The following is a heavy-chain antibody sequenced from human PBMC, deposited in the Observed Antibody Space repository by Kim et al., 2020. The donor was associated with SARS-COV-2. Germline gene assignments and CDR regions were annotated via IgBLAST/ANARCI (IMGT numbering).Heavy chain of an antibody. Sequence: GGSLRLSCAASGFTFSSCAIHWVRQAPGKGLEWVAVISYDGSNKNYADSVKGRFTISRDNSKNTLYLQMNSLRAEDTALYYCARDTWSRLRGLTYSYYGMDVGGQGTTVTVSS. CDR2: ISYDGSNK. V-gene: IGHV3-30-3*01. CDR3: ARDTWSRLRGLTYSYYGMDV. CDR1: GFTFSSCA. D-gene: IGHD3-10*01. J-gene: IGHJ6*02.